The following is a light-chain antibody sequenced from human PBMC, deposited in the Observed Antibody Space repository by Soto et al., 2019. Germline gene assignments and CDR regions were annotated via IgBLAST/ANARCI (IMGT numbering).Light chain of an antibody. V-gene: IGKV1-27*01. CDR2: AAS. J-gene: IGKJ1*01. Sequence: DIQMTQSPSSLSASVGDRVTFTCRASRDITNHLAWYQQKPGKVPKLLIYAASTMQSGVPSRFSGSGSGTDFTLTISSLQPEDVATYFCLTYNSGLWTFGQGTKVEIK. CDR3: LTYNSGLWT. CDR1: RDITNH.